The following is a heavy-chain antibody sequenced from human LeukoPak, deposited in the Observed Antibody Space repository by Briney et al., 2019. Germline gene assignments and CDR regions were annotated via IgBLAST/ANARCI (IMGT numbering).Heavy chain of an antibody. CDR1: GESISSSSYY. V-gene: IGHV4-39*02. Sequence: SETLSLTCTVSGESISSSSYYWGWIRQPPGKGLEWIGSIYYSGSTYYNPSLKSRVTISVDTSKNQFSLKLSSVTAADTAVYYCARDLVDTARGMDVWGQGTTVTVSS. CDR3: ARDLVDTARGMDV. CDR2: IYYSGST. D-gene: IGHD5-18*01. J-gene: IGHJ6*02.